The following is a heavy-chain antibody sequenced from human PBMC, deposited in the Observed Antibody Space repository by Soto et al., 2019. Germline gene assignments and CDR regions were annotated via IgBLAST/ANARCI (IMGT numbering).Heavy chain of an antibody. V-gene: IGHV3-53*02. D-gene: IGHD1-1*01. J-gene: IGHJ4*02. CDR1: GVNVSSNY. CDR2: IYSGGST. Sequence: EVQLVETGGGLIQPGGYLRLSCAVSGVNVSSNYMSWVRQAPGKGLEWVSLIYSGGSTNYADSVKGRFTISRDNSNITLFLQMNGLRAEDTAVYYCQATSAKYYWGQGTLVTVSS. CDR3: QATSAKYY.